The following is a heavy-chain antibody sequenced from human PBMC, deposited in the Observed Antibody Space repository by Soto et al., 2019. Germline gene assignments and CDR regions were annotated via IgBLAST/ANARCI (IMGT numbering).Heavy chain of an antibody. CDR2: IVVGSGNT. CDR3: AAGPYRGRVQH. CDR1: GFTFTSSA. V-gene: IGHV1-58*02. Sequence: QLQLVQSGPELKKPGTSVKVSCKASGFTFTSSAMQWVRQARGQRIEWIGWIVVGSGNTNYAQKFEERVTITRDMATSTAYMELSSLRSEDRAVYYCAAGPYRGRVQHWGQGTLVTVSS. J-gene: IGHJ1*01. D-gene: IGHD2-2*01.